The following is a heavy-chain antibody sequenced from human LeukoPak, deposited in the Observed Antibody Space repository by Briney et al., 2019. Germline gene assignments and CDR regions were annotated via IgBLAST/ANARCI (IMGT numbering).Heavy chain of an antibody. D-gene: IGHD1-1*01. CDR2: ISAYNGNT. V-gene: IGHV1-18*01. CDR3: AARSRYNWNEDY. Sequence: ASVKVSCKASGYTFSSYGINWARQAPGQGLEWMGWISAYNGNTNYAQKFQGRVTMTTDTSTNTAYMDLTSLRSDDTAVYYCAARSRYNWNEDYWGQGTLVTVSS. J-gene: IGHJ4*02. CDR1: GYTFSSYG.